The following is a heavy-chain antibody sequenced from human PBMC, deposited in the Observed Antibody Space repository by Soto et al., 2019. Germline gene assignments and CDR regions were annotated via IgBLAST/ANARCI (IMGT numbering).Heavy chain of an antibody. J-gene: IGHJ5*02. V-gene: IGHV1-8*01. CDR3: ARARKGYSYGST. D-gene: IGHD5-18*01. Sequence: ASVKVSCKASGYTFTSYDINWVRQATGQGLEWMGWMNPNRGNTGYAQKFQGRVTMTRNTSISTAYMELSSLRSEDTAVYYCARARKGYSYGSTWGQGTLVTVSS. CDR1: GYTFTSYD. CDR2: MNPNRGNT.